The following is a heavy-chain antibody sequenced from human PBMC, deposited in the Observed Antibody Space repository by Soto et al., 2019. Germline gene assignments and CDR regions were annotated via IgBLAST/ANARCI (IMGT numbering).Heavy chain of an antibody. D-gene: IGHD3-16*01. Sequence: GGSLRLSCAASGFTFSSYAMHWVRQAPGKGLEWVAVISYDGSNKYYADSVRGRFTISRDNSKNTLYLQMNSLRAEDTAVYYCARDLSVWGSYSPLDYWGQGTLVTVSS. CDR3: ARDLSVWGSYSPLDY. J-gene: IGHJ4*02. V-gene: IGHV3-30-3*01. CDR1: GFTFSSYA. CDR2: ISYDGSNK.